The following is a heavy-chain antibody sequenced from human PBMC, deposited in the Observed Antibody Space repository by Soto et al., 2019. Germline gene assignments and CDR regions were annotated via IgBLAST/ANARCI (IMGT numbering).Heavy chain of an antibody. CDR3: AREGWAFDY. CDR1: GGSISSYY. V-gene: IGHV4-59*01. Sequence: QVKLQESGPGLVKPSETLSLTCTVSGGSISSYYWSWIRQPPGKGLEWIGYIYYSGRTNYNPSLKHRVNISVDKSNNQLSLKLSSVTAADTAVYYCAREGWAFDYWGQGSLVSV. CDR2: IYYSGRT. J-gene: IGHJ4*02.